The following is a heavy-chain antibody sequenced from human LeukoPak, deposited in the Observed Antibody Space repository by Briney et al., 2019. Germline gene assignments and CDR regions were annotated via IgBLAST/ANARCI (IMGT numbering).Heavy chain of an antibody. CDR1: GFTFSSYA. CDR2: ISGSGGST. D-gene: IGHD3-10*01. J-gene: IGHJ4*02. CDR3: AKDITMVRGVHDY. V-gene: IGHV3-23*01. Sequence: GGSLRLSCAAPGFTFSSYAMSWVRQAPGKGLEWVSAISGSGGSTYYADSVKGRFTISRDNSKNTLYLQMNSLRAEDTAVYYCAKDITMVRGVHDYWGQGTLVTVSS.